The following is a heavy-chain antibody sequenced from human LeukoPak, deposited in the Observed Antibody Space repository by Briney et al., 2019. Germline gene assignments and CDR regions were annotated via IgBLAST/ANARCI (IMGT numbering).Heavy chain of an antibody. D-gene: IGHD3-10*02. CDR1: GFTFSNYW. J-gene: IGHJ6*04. V-gene: IGHV3-7*01. Sequence: GGSLRLSCAASGFTFSNYWMGWVRQAPGKGLEWVANINQYGREIHYLDSVKGRFTISRDNAKNSLYLQMNSLRAEDTAVYYCAELGITMIGGVWGKGTTVTISS. CDR2: INQYGREI. CDR3: AELGITMIGGV.